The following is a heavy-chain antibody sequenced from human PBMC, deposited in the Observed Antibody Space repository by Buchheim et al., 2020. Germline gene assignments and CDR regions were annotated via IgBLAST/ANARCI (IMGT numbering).Heavy chain of an antibody. CDR1: GGSFTSSSYY. D-gene: IGHD6-19*01. V-gene: IGHV4-39*01. J-gene: IGHJ4*02. CDR3: ARLGRAVTGVHFDF. CDR2: IYYTGST. Sequence: QLQLQESGPGLVKPSETVSLSCTVFGGSFTSSSYYWAWIRQSPGKGLEWIGSIYYTGSTDYHPSLKSRVSISIATSQHQFPLKLTSVTAADTAVYYCARLGRAVTGVHFDFWGQGTL.